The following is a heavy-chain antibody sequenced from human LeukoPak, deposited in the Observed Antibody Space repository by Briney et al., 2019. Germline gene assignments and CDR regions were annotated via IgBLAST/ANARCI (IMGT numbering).Heavy chain of an antibody. V-gene: IGHV4-34*01. CDR3: ARRSPWGSLHYFDY. D-gene: IGHD7-27*01. J-gene: IGHJ4*02. Sequence: PSETLSLTCAVYGGSFSGYYWSWIRQPPGKGLEWIGEINHSGSTNYNPSLKSRVTISVDTSKNQFSLKLSSVTAADTAVYYCARRSPWGSLHYFDYWGQGTLVTVSS. CDR2: INHSGST. CDR1: GGSFSGYY.